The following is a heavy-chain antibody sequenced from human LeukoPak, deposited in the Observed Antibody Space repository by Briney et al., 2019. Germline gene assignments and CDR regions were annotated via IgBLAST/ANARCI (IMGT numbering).Heavy chain of an antibody. J-gene: IGHJ3*02. D-gene: IGHD3-22*01. CDR3: AGEGDSSAWGDAFDI. V-gene: IGHV4-59*01. CDR1: GGSITSYN. CDR2: IYYSGNT. Sequence: PSETLSLTCTVSGGSITSYNWNWIRQPPGKGLEWSGFIYYSGNTNYNPSLKSRVTISVDTSKNQFSLKLSSVAATDTAVYYCAGEGDSSAWGDAFDIWGQGTMVTVSS.